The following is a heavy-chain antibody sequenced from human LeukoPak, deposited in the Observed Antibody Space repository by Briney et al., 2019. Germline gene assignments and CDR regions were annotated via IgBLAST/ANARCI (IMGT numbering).Heavy chain of an antibody. J-gene: IGHJ4*02. V-gene: IGHV3-43*02. CDR2: ISGDGVTT. Sequence: PGGSLRLSCEASGFKFDDYSMHWVRQLPGKGLEWVSLISGDGVTTYYADSVTGRATISRDNGKNSLSLQLNSLKTEDTAFYYCAKGVNGISYTFDYWGRGTLVTASS. CDR1: GFKFDDYS. CDR3: AKGVNGISYTFDY. D-gene: IGHD2-8*01.